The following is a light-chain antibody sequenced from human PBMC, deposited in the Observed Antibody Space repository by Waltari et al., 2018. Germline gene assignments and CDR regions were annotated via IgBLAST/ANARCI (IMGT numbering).Light chain of an antibody. V-gene: IGKV3-15*01. CDR2: GAS. CDR1: QSVSSN. J-gene: IGKJ1*01. CDR3: QQYNNWPPWT. Sequence: ASLSCRASQSVSSNLAWYQQKPGQAPRLLIYGASTRATGIPARFSGSGSGTEFTLTISSMQSEDFAVYYCQQYNNWPPWTFGQGTKVEIK.